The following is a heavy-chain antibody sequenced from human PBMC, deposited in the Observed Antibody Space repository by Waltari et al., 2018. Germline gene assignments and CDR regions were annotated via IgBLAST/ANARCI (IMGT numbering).Heavy chain of an antibody. CDR3: ARGTRRVGAPFDY. V-gene: IGHV3-7*01. J-gene: IGHJ4*02. Sequence: EVQLVESGGGLVQPGGSLRLSCAASGFTFSSYWMSWVRQAPGKGLEWVGNIKQDGSEKDYLDSVKGRFTISRDHAKNSLYLQMNSLRAEDTAVYYCARGTRRVGAPFDYWGQGTLVTVSS. CDR2: IKQDGSEK. D-gene: IGHD1-26*01. CDR1: GFTFSSYW.